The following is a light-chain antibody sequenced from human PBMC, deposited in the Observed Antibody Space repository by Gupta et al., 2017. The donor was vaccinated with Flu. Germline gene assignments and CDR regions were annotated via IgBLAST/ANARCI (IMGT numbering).Light chain of an antibody. Sequence: PAFLSASVGDRVTITWRATQGIRSSLAWYQQIPGDVPKLLIHNASRGQRGVPSPFRDSGSGSAFTLTISCRLPEDLVTHYCHRRDSFRITFGQGTRVEIK. CDR3: HRRDSFRIT. J-gene: IGKJ5*01. CDR1: QGIRSS. CDR2: NAS. V-gene: IGKV1-9*01.